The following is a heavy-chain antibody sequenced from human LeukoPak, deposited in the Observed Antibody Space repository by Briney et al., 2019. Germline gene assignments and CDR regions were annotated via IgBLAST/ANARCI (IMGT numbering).Heavy chain of an antibody. J-gene: IGHJ3*01. D-gene: IGHD3-16*01. V-gene: IGHV1-24*01. CDR3: ATALRLEALDL. CDR1: GYTLTELS. Sequence: ASVKVSCKVSGYTLTELSTHWVRQAPGKGLEWMGGFDPEDGERIYAQKFQDRVTMTEDTSTDTAYMELRSLGSEDTAMYYCATALRLEALDLWGHGTMVTVSS. CDR2: FDPEDGER.